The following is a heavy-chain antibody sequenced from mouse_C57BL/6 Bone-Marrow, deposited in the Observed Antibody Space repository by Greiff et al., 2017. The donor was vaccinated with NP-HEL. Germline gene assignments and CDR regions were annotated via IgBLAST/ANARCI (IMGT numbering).Heavy chain of an antibody. V-gene: IGHV5-6*01. CDR1: GFTFSSYG. CDR2: ISSGGSYT. Sequence: EVKLVESGGDLVKPGGSLKLSCAASGFTFSSYGMSWVRQTPDKRLEWVATISSGGSYTYYPDSVKGRFTISRDNAKNTLYLQMSSLKSEDTAMYYCARTPKAYWGQGTLVTVSA. J-gene: IGHJ3*01. CDR3: ARTPKAY.